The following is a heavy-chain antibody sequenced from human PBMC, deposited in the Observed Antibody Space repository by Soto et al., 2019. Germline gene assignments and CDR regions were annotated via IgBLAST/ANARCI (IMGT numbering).Heavy chain of an antibody. Sequence: LRLSCAASGFTFSSYAMSWVRQAPGKGLEWVSAISGSGGSTYYADSVKGRFTISRDNSKNTLYLQMNSLRAEDTAVYYCAKDLLTYYDFWSGYSSTFDYWGQGTLLTVSS. CDR2: ISGSGGST. CDR1: GFTFSSYA. V-gene: IGHV3-23*01. J-gene: IGHJ4*02. D-gene: IGHD3-3*01. CDR3: AKDLLTYYDFWSGYSSTFDY.